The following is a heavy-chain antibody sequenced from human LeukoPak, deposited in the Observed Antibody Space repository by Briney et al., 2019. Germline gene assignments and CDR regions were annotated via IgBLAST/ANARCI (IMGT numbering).Heavy chain of an antibody. D-gene: IGHD5-12*01. J-gene: IGHJ6*03. CDR3: AKDRYGDYEAPFHYYMDA. CDR1: GYTFSGFY. CDR2: INPNSGVT. Sequence: ASVKVSCKASGYTFSGFYIYWVRQAPGQGLEWMGWINPNSGVTNYAQKLQGRVTITRDTSIDTAYMQLSRLRSDDTAVYYCAKDRYGDYEAPFHYYMDAWGRGTTVTVSS. V-gene: IGHV1-2*02.